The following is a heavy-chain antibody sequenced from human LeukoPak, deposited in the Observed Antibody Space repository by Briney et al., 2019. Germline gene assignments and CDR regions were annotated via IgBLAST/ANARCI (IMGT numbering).Heavy chain of an antibody. CDR3: ARAYDTSGYYQAFDY. CDR1: GGSLSNYY. D-gene: IGHD3-22*01. Sequence: SETLSLTCTVSGGSLSNYYWSWIRQPPRKGLEWIGYIHTSGSTDYNPSLKSRVTMSVDTSKNQFSLRLSSVTAADTAVYYCARAYDTSGYYQAFDYWGQGTLVTVSA. V-gene: IGHV4-4*09. CDR2: IHTSGST. J-gene: IGHJ4*02.